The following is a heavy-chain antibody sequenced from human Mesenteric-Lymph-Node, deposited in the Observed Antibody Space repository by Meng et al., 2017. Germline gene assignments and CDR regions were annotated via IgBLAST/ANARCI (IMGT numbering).Heavy chain of an antibody. CDR3: ARGVAAAGNFDY. V-gene: IGHV4-31*01. D-gene: IGHD6-13*01. J-gene: IGHJ4*02. CDR1: GGSISSGGYY. CDR2: IYYSGST. Sequence: VQRRESGPGLVKPSQTLSLTCTVSGGSISSGGYYWSWIRQHPGKGLEWIGYIYYSGSTYYNPSLKSLVTISVDTSKNQFSLKLSSVTAADTAVYYCARGVAAAGNFDYWGQGTLVTVSS.